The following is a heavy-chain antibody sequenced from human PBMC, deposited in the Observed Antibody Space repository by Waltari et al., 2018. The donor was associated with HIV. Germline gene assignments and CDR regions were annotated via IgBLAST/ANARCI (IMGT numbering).Heavy chain of an antibody. CDR1: GFTFSSYK. Sequence: EVQLVESGGGLVQPGGSLRLSCAASGFTFSSYKMNWVRQAPGKGLEWVSYISSSGSTIYYADSVKGRFTISRDNAKNSLYLQMNSLRAEDTAVYYCARGMVRGVMDYWGQGTLVTVSS. CDR3: ARGMVRGVMDY. J-gene: IGHJ4*02. D-gene: IGHD3-10*01. CDR2: ISSSGSTI. V-gene: IGHV3-48*03.